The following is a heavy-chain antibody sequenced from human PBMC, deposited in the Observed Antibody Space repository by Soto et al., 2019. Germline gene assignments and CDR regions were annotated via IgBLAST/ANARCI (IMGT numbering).Heavy chain of an antibody. J-gene: IGHJ4*02. CDR1: GDSITSGGNY. CDR3: ASLVPTWRQFDY. V-gene: IGHV4-31*03. CDR2: IYYSGST. Sequence: PSETLSLTCTVSGDSITSGGNYWSWIRQLPGKGLEWIGYIYYSGSTSYNPSLNSRFTISVDTSKNQFSLKLKSVTAADTAVYYCASLVPTWRQFDYWGQGALVTVSS. D-gene: IGHD3-10*01.